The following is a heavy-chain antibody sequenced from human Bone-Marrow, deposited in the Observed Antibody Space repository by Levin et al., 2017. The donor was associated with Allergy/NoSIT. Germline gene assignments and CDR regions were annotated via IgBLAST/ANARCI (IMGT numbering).Heavy chain of an antibody. D-gene: IGHD5-18*01. J-gene: IGHJ6*02. Sequence: SGGSLRLSCTASGFTFDDFTMTWVRQAPGKGLEWVGFIRSKTYGRTTEYAASVKGRFTISRDDSKSIAYLQMNSLRTEDTAVYYCTRDDGGVYTTLLTEDYYYYGMDVWGQGTTVTVSS. CDR3: TRDDGGVYTTLLTEDYYYYGMDV. CDR2: IRSKTYGRTT. V-gene: IGHV3-49*04. CDR1: GFTFDDFT.